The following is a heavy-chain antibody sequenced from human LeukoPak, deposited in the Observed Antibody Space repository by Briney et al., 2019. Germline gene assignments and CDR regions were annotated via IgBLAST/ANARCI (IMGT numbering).Heavy chain of an antibody. CDR3: SKGGGGKAGSGGELNN. CDR2: IGTAGDK. V-gene: IGHV3-13*01. D-gene: IGHD6-25*01. J-gene: IGHJ4*02. Sequence: PGGSLRLSCAASGFTFSRYDMHWVRQAPGKGLEWVSGIGTAGDKFYPGSEEDRFTISRDNAKNSFYLQMSYLRSGDTAVYYCSKGGGGKAGSGGELNNWGRGALITVSS. CDR1: GFTFSRYD.